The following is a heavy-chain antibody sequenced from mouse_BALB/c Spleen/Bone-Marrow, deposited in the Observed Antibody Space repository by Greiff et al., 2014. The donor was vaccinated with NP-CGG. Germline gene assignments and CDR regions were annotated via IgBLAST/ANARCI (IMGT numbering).Heavy chain of an antibody. CDR3: VRYLYGNYFDY. CDR2: IVPANGNT. Sequence: EVKVEESGAELVKPGASVKLSCTASGFNIKDTYMHWVKQRPEQGLEWIGRIVPANGNTKYDPKFQGKATITADTSSNTAYLQLTSLTSEDTAVYYCVRYLYGNYFDYWGQGTTLTVSS. CDR1: GFNIKDTY. V-gene: IGHV14-3*02. J-gene: IGHJ2*01. D-gene: IGHD2-10*02.